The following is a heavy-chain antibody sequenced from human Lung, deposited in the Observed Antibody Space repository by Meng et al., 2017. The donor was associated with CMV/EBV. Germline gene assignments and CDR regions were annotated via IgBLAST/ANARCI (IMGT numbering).Heavy chain of an antibody. Sequence: SXTLSLXCAVYGGSFSGHYRSWIRQSPGKGLEWIGEIYHTGVTNYHPSLKSRVTISLDTSKMQFSLKLTSVTAADTAVYYCATSPDGPAGFDYWGQGVLVTVSS. CDR3: ATSPDGPAGFDY. CDR2: IYHTGVT. V-gene: IGHV4-34*01. CDR1: GGSFSGHY. J-gene: IGHJ4*02. D-gene: IGHD2-2*01.